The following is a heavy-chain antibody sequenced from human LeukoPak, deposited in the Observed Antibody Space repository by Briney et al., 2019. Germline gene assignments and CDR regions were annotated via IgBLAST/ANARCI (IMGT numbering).Heavy chain of an antibody. V-gene: IGHV4-59*01. CDR3: ARGGSGGDCSAFDY. J-gene: IGHJ4*02. Sequence: SETLSLTCTVSGGSISCYYWSWIRQPPGKGLEWIGYIYYSGSTNYNPSLKSRVTISVDPSKNQFSLKLSSVTAADTAVYYCARGGSGGDCSAFDYWGQGTLVTVSP. CDR1: GGSISCYY. D-gene: IGHD2-21*02. CDR2: IYYSGST.